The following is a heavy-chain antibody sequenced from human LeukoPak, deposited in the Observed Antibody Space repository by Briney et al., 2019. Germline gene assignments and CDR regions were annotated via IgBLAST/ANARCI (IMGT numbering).Heavy chain of an antibody. D-gene: IGHD3-3*01. V-gene: IGHV1-2*02. J-gene: IGHJ4*02. CDR3: ARVQSITIFGAVPSDFDC. CDR1: GYTFTGYY. CDR2: INPNSGGT. Sequence: ASVKVSCKASGYTFTGYYMHWVRQAPGQGLEWMGWINPNSGGTNYAQKFQGRVTMTRDTSISTAYMELSRLRSDDTAVYYCARVQSITIFGAVPSDFDCWGQGTLVTVSS.